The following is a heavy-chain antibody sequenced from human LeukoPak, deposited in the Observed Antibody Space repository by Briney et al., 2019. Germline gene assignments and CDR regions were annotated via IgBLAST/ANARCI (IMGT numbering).Heavy chain of an antibody. CDR3: ARQGYCSSTSCYNRVFFGY. CDR2: IYYSEST. Sequence: PLETLSLTCTVSGGSISSSSYYWAWIRQPPGKGLEGIGSIYYSESTHYNPSLKSRVTIYVDTSRNQFSLKLSSVTAANTAVYYFARQGYCSSTSCYNRVFFGYWGQGTLVSVSS. D-gene: IGHD2-2*01. CDR1: GGSISSSSYY. V-gene: IGHV4-39*01. J-gene: IGHJ4*02.